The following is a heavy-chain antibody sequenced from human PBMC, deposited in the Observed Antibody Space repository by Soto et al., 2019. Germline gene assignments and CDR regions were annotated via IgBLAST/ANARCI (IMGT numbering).Heavy chain of an antibody. J-gene: IGHJ4*02. CDR2: IKPDGSEK. Sequence: TGGSLRLSCAAAGFTFSSYWMSWVRQAPGKGLEWVANIKPDGSEKWYVDSVKGRFTISRDNSKNTLYLQMNSLRAEDTAVYYCAREHGSGWYFDYWGQGTLVTVSS. CDR1: GFTFSSYW. V-gene: IGHV3-7*01. D-gene: IGHD6-19*01. CDR3: AREHGSGWYFDY.